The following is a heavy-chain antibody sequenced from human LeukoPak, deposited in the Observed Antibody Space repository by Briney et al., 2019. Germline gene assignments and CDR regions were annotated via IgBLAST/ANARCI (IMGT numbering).Heavy chain of an antibody. CDR2: ISSSGRTI. V-gene: IGHV3-48*04. D-gene: IGHD2/OR15-2a*01. CDR1: EFTFSRHS. J-gene: IGHJ4*02. Sequence: PGGSLRLSCEASEFTFSRHSMNWVRQSPGKGLEWVSYISSSGRTISYADSVKGRFTISRDNVKNSVDLQMNSLRAEDTAVYYCAKYSNAEAALDYWGQGTLVTVSS. CDR3: AKYSNAEAALDY.